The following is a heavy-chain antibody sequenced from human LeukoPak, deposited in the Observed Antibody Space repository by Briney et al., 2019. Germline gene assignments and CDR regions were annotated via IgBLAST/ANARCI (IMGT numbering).Heavy chain of an antibody. CDR1: GGSISSSSYY. CDR3: ARDGGITIFGVVIFDAFDI. J-gene: IGHJ3*02. D-gene: IGHD3-3*01. V-gene: IGHV4-39*07. CDR2: IYYSGST. Sequence: SETLSLTCTVSGGSISSSSYYWGWIHQPPGKGLEWIGSIYYSGSTYYNPSLKSRVTISVDTSKNQFSLKLSSVTAADTAVYYCARDGGITIFGVVIFDAFDIWGQGTMVTVSS.